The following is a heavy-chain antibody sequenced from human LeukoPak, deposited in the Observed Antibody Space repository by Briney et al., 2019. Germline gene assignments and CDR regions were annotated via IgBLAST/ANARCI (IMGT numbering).Heavy chain of an antibody. CDR2: INHSGST. J-gene: IGHJ4*02. V-gene: IGHV4-34*01. CDR1: GGSFSGYY. CDR3: ASAKRDYYDSSGYYYVRPFDY. Sequence: SETLSLTCAVYGGSFSGYYWSWIRQPPGKGLEWIGEINHSGSTNYNPSLKSRVTISVDTSKNQFSLKPSSVTAADTAVYYCASAKRDYYDSSGYYYVRPFDYWGQGTLVTVSS. D-gene: IGHD3-22*01.